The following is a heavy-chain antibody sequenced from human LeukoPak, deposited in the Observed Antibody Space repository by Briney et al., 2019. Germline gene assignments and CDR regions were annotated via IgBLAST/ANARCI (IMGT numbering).Heavy chain of an antibody. CDR1: GFTFRNYG. D-gene: IGHD2-15*01. J-gene: IGHJ4*02. Sequence: GGSLRLSCAASGFTFRNYGMSWVCHAPGEGLECVSVVSDTGGSAYYTDSVKGRFTISRDNSKNTLYLQMTSLRAEDTAVYYCAPDLRGAAWSLDYWGQGTLVTVSS. V-gene: IGHV3-23*01. CDR3: APDLRGAAWSLDY. CDR2: VSDTGGSA.